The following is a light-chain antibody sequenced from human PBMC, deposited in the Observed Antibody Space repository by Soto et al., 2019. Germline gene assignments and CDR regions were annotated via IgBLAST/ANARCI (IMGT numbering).Light chain of an antibody. CDR1: QTIRSW. J-gene: IGKJ5*01. CDR3: HLVNSVPSP. V-gene: IGKV1-5*03. Sequence: IQMSKATATLSGSVGARETITFRASQTIRSWLAWYQQKPGKAPKLLIYKASTLQTGVPSRFSGGGSGTDFTLTLCNLQPEDFATYYCHLVNSVPSPSGHGTRLEIK. CDR2: KAS.